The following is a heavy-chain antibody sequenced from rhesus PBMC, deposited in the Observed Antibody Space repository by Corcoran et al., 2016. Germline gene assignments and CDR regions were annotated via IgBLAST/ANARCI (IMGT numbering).Heavy chain of an antibody. CDR3: AKYFTWAGIDY. CDR1: GASISSHY. Sequence: QVQLQESGPGLVKPSETLSLACAVSGASISSHYWSWFRQSPGKGLEWSGYIYGGSGSTGYNPYLKSGVTISMDTSKNQDFLKRSAVTAADTAVYFCAKYFTWAGIDYWGQGVLVTVSS. D-gene: IGHD2-15*01. V-gene: IGHV4-160*01. J-gene: IGHJ4*01. CDR2: IYGGSGST.